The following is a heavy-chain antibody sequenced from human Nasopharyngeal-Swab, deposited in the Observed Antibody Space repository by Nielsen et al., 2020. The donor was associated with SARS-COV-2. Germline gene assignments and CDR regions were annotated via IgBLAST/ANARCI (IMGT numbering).Heavy chain of an antibody. D-gene: IGHD5-12*01. CDR3: AKDRDSGDDSEEYYHYYGMDV. J-gene: IGHJ6*02. CDR1: GFTFSNFA. Sequence: GESLKISCAASGFTFSNFAMSWVRQAPGKGLEWVSVISGDSDSTYYTDSVRGRFPISRDNSKNTLNLQMNNLRAEDTAIYYCAKDRDSGDDSEEYYHYYGMDVWGQGAPVTVSS. V-gene: IGHV3-23*01. CDR2: ISGDSDST.